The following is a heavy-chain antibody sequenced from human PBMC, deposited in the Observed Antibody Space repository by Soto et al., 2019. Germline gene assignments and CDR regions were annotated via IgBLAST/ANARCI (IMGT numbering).Heavy chain of an antibody. V-gene: IGHV2-5*02. Sequence: GLDLEWLALIYWDDDKRYSPSLKSRLTITKDTSKNQVVLTMTNMDPVDTATYYCAHRAGGDGYNYWGQGTLVTVSS. D-gene: IGHD5-12*01. CDR2: IYWDDDK. CDR3: AHRAGGDGYNY. J-gene: IGHJ4*02.